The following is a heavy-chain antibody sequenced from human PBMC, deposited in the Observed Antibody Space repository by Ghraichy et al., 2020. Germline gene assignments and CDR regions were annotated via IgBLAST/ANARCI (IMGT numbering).Heavy chain of an antibody. V-gene: IGHV4-34*01. Sequence: SETLSLTCAVYGGSFSAYYWTWIRQPPGKGLEWIGEINHSGGTNYNPSLKSRVTISVDTSKNHLSLKMNSVTAADTAVYYCAKWVFAAGTKFHHWGQGTLVTVYS. CDR3: AKWVFAAGTKFHH. D-gene: IGHD6-13*01. CDR1: GGSFSAYY. CDR2: INHSGGT. J-gene: IGHJ1*01.